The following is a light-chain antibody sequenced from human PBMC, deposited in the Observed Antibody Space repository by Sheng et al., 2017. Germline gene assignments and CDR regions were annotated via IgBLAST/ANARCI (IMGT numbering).Light chain of an antibody. Sequence: EIVLTQSPGTLSLSPGERATLSCRASQSVSSSHLAWYQQKPGQAPSLLIYGGSSRATGIPDRFSGSGSGTDFTLTISRLEPEDFAVYYCQRYAGSTWTFGQGTKV. CDR3: QRYAGSTWT. J-gene: IGKJ1*01. CDR2: GGS. V-gene: IGKV3-20*01. CDR1: QSVSSSH.